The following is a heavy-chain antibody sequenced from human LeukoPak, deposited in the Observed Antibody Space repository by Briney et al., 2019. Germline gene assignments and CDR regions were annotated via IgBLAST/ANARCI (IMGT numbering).Heavy chain of an antibody. CDR1: GFTFSSHI. J-gene: IGHJ4*02. Sequence: GGSLRLSCTASGFTFSSHIMNWVRQAPGKGLEWVSFITSSSTTKHYADSVKGRFTISRDNAKNSLYLQMNSLRDEDTAVYYCAIVRGDYAPELDYWGQGTLVTVSS. CDR2: ITSSSTTK. D-gene: IGHD4-17*01. V-gene: IGHV3-48*02. CDR3: AIVRGDYAPELDY.